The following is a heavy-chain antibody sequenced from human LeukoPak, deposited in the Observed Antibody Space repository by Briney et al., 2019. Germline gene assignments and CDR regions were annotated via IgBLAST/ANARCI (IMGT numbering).Heavy chain of an antibody. Sequence: GGSLRLSCAASGFTFSSYWMSWVRQAPGKGLEWVANIKQDGSEKYYVDSEKGRFTISRDNAKNSLYLQMNSLRAEDTAVYYCARDRGRAVAGFDYWGQGTLVTVSS. CDR3: ARDRGRAVAGFDY. J-gene: IGHJ4*02. CDR1: GFTFSSYW. V-gene: IGHV3-7*03. D-gene: IGHD6-19*01. CDR2: IKQDGSEK.